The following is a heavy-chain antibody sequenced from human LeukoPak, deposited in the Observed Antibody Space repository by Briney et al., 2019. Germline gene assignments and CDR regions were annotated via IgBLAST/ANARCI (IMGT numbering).Heavy chain of an antibody. D-gene: IGHD6-19*01. J-gene: IGHJ4*02. CDR3: ARGGYSSGWYVDY. CDR2: IYYSGST. V-gene: IGHV4-59*01. CDR1: GGSISSYY. Sequence: SETLSLTCTVSGGSISSYYWSWIRQPPGKGLEWIGYIYYSGSTNYNPSLKSRVTISVDTSKNQFSLKLSSVTAADTAVYHCARGGYSSGWYVDYWGQGTLVTVSS.